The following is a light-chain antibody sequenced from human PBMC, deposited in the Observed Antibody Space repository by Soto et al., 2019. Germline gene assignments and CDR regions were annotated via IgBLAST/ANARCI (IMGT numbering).Light chain of an antibody. Sequence: SVVAPPTSVTASPAQSMTISCTGTSSDVGSYNLVSWYQQHPGKAPKLIISEGSERPSGVSTRFSGSKSGNTAYLTISGRQAEDEAGYYRCSFARGSSYVFGTGTKVNVL. CDR3: CSFARGSSYV. CDR1: SSDVGSYNL. CDR2: EGS. V-gene: IGLV2-23*01. J-gene: IGLJ1*01.